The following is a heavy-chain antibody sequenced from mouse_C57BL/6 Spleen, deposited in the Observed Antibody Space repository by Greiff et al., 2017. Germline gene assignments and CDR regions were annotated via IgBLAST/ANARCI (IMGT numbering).Heavy chain of an antibody. CDR3: ARSYSNYVYAMDY. D-gene: IGHD2-5*01. J-gene: IGHJ4*01. Sequence: QVQLQQSGAELVKPGASVKISCKASGYAFSSYWMNWVKQRPGTGLEWIGQIYPGDGDTNYNGKFKGKATLTADKSSSTAYMQLSSLTSEDSAVYFCARSYSNYVYAMDYWGQGTSVTVSS. CDR1: GYAFSSYW. V-gene: IGHV1-80*01. CDR2: IYPGDGDT.